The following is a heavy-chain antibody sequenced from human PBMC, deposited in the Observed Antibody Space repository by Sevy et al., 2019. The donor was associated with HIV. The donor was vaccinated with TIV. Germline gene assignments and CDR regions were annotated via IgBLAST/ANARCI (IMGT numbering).Heavy chain of an antibody. CDR3: ARVRVGARGNWFDP. CDR2: ISYDGSNK. V-gene: IGHV3-30-3*01. CDR1: GFTFSSYA. J-gene: IGHJ5*02. D-gene: IGHD1-26*01. Sequence: GGSLRLSCAASGFTFSSYAMHWVRQAPGKRLEWVAVISYDGSNKYYADSVKGRFTISRDNSKNTLYLQMNSLRAEDTAVYYCARVRVGARGNWFDPWGQGTLVTVSS.